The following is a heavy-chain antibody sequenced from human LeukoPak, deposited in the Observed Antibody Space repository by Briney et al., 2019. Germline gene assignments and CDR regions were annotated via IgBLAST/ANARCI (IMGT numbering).Heavy chain of an antibody. J-gene: IGHJ4*02. D-gene: IGHD3-22*01. CDR2: VIPIFGTA. CDR3: ARDMRQHYYDSSGYQPFDY. CDR1: GGTFSSYA. Sequence: SVKVSCKASGGTFSSYAISWVRQAPGQGLEWMGGVIPIFGTANYAQKFQGRVTITADESTSTAYMELSSLRSEDTAVYYCARDMRQHYYDSSGYQPFDYWGQGTLVTVSS. V-gene: IGHV1-69*13.